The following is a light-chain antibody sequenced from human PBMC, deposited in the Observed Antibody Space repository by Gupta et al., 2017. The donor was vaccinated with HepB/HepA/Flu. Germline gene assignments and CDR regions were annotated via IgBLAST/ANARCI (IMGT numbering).Light chain of an antibody. V-gene: IGKV3-15*01. J-gene: IGKJ1*01. CDR1: QTVSIN. CDR2: GAS. CDR3: QQYNNRPPDT. Sequence: VLTQSPVTLSVSPGERVTLSCRASQTVSINLAWYQQKPGQAPRLLIYGASTRDPGIPPRFSGSGSGTELTLTISGRQSEDLAVYYCQQYNNRPPDTFGQGTRVEIK.